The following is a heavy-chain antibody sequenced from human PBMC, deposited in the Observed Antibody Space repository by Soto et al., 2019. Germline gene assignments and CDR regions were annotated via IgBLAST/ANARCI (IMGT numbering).Heavy chain of an antibody. CDR1: GGTFSSYA. V-gene: IGHV1-69*01. D-gene: IGHD2-8*01. CDR3: ARDRYCTNVVCYYSYRMDV. Sequence: QVQLVQSGAEVKKPGSSVKVSCKASGGTFSSYAISWVRQAPGQGLEWMGGIIPIFGTANYAQKFQGRVTITADESTSTAYMELSSLRSEDTAVYYCARDRYCTNVVCYYSYRMDVWGQGTTVTVSS. J-gene: IGHJ6*02. CDR2: IIPIFGTA.